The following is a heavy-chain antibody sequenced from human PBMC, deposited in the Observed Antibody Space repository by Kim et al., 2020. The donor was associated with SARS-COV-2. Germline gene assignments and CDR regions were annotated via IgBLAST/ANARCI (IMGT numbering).Heavy chain of an antibody. J-gene: IGHJ6*02. V-gene: IGHV4-34*01. CDR1: GGSFSGYY. Sequence: SETLSLTCAVYGGSFSGYYWSWIRQPPGKGLEWIGEINHSGSTNYNPSLKSRVTISVDTSKNQFSLKLSSVTAADTAVYYCARDHPPTMVRGVPGYYGMDVWGQGTTVTVSS. CDR2: INHSGST. CDR3: ARDHPPTMVRGVPGYYGMDV. D-gene: IGHD3-10*01.